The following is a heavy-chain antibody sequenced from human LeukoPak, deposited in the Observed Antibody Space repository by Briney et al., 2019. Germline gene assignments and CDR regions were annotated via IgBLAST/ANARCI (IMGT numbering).Heavy chain of an antibody. Sequence: SETLSLTCAVYGGSFSGYYWSWIRQPPGKGLEWIGEINHSGSTNYNPSLKSRVTISVDTSKNQFSLKLSSVTAADTAVYYCAGGYRYCCSSSCPPPRFQYWGQRTLFTVAS. D-gene: IGHD2-2*01. CDR3: AGGYRYCCSSSCPPPRFQY. J-gene: IGHJ1*01. CDR2: INHSGST. V-gene: IGHV4-34*01. CDR1: GGSFSGYY.